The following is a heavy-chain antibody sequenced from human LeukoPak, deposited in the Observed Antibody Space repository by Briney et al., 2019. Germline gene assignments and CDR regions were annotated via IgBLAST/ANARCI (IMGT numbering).Heavy chain of an antibody. Sequence: SETLSLTCAVYGGSFSGYYWNWIRQPPGKGLEWIGEINRSRSTNYHPSLKSRVTISVDMSKNQFSLKLSSVTAADTAVYYCARRLGRKFGERFYYYHYMDVWGKGTTVTISS. D-gene: IGHD3-10*01. CDR2: INRSRST. J-gene: IGHJ6*03. CDR3: ARRLGRKFGERFYYYHYMDV. CDR1: GGSFSGYY. V-gene: IGHV4-34*01.